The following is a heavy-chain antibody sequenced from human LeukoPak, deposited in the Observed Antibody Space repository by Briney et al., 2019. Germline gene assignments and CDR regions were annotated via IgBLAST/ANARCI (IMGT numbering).Heavy chain of an antibody. CDR2: INPNSGGT. D-gene: IGHD6-13*01. CDR1: GYTFTGYY. J-gene: IGHJ5*02. CDR3: ARVGGIAAAGKNWFDP. Sequence: ASVKVSCKASGYTFTGYYMHWVRQAPGQGLEWMGWINPNSGGTNYAQKFQGRVTMTGDTSISTAYMELSRLRSDDTAVYYCARVGGIAAAGKNWFDPWGQGTLVTVSS. V-gene: IGHV1-2*02.